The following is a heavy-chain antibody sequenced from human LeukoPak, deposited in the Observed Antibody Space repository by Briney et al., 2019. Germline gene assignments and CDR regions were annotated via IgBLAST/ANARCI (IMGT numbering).Heavy chain of an antibody. V-gene: IGHV3-23*01. CDR2: ISGSGGST. CDR3: AKGGFYSYGKY. CDR1: GFTFSSYG. Sequence: GGSLRLSCAASGFTFSSYGMSWVRQAPGKGLEWVSAISGSGGSTYYADSVKGRFTISGDNSKNTLYLQMNSLRAEDTAVYYCAKGGFYSYGKYWGQGTLVTVSS. J-gene: IGHJ4*02. D-gene: IGHD5-18*01.